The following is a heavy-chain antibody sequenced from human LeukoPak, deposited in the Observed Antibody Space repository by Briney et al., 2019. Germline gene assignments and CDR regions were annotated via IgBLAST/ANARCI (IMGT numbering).Heavy chain of an antibody. J-gene: IGHJ4*02. CDR2: LFPGGST. Sequence: SETLSLTCTVSGVSISSYYWRWIRQPPGKGLECIGYLFPGGSTNHNPTLKRRMTISLDTSKNQLSLKLTSVTPADTAVYFCARDLTKRFGFDYWGQGALVTVSS. CDR3: ARDLTKRFGFDY. V-gene: IGHV4-59*01. D-gene: IGHD3-3*01. CDR1: GVSISSYY.